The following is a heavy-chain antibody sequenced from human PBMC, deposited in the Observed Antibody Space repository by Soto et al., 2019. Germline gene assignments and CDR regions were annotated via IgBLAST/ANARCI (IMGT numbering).Heavy chain of an antibody. CDR3: ARDHRGGTFYYYYCMDV. D-gene: IGHD2-15*01. J-gene: IGHJ6*02. CDR1: GLTFSSYS. CDR2: ISSSGSYI. V-gene: IGHV3-21*01. Sequence: GGSLRLSCAASGLTFSSYSVHWVRQAPGKGLEWLASISSSGSYIYYADSVKGRFTISRDNAKMSLYLQMNSLRAEDTAVYYCARDHRGGTFYYYYCMDVWGQGTTVTVSS.